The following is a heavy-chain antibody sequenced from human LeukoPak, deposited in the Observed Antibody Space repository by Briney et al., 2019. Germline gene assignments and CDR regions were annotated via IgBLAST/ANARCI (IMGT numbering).Heavy chain of an antibody. D-gene: IGHD2-15*01. CDR1: GGSISSYY. Sequence: SSETLSLTCTVSGGSISSYYWSWLRQPPGKGLEYIGYTHYSGSTNYNPSLKSRVTISLDTSGNQFSLKLSSVTAADTAVYYCASGEGYCSGGSCYIDALDIWGQGTMVTVSS. CDR2: THYSGST. J-gene: IGHJ3*02. CDR3: ASGEGYCSGGSCYIDALDI. V-gene: IGHV4-59*01.